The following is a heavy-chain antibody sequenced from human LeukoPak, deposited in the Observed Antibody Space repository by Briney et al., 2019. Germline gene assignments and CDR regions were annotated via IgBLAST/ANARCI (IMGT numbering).Heavy chain of an antibody. J-gene: IGHJ4*02. D-gene: IGHD2-15*01. CDR2: SSYDGGNK. V-gene: IGHV3-30*18. Sequence: GGSLRLSCAVSGFTFSSYGMHWVRQAPGKGLEWVAVSSYDGGNKYYADSVKGRFTISRDNSKNTLYLQMNSLRAEDTAVYYCAKDASRVAADYYFDYWGQGTLVTVSS. CDR1: GFTFSSYG. CDR3: AKDASRVAADYYFDY.